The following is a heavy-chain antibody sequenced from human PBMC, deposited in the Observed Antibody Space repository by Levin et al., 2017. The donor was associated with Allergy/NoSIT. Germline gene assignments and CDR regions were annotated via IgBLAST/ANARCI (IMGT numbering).Heavy chain of an antibody. CDR3: TRGDWHDGRWFDP. V-gene: IGHV3-74*01. CDR1: GFTFSTYW. CDR2: INGDGNSI. Sequence: GESLKISCAASGFTFSTYWMHWVRQAPGKGLIWVSRINGDGNSIYADSVKGRFTISRDNAKNTLYLQMNRLRVEDTAVYYCTRGDWHDGRWFDPWGQGALVTVSS. J-gene: IGHJ5*02. D-gene: IGHD1-1*01.